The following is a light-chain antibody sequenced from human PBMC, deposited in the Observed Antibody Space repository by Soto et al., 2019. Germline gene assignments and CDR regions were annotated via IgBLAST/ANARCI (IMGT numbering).Light chain of an antibody. J-gene: IGKJ4*01. CDR2: AAS. CDR1: QSISSY. CDR3: QKCKVAPFT. Sequence: DIQMTQSPSSLSASVGDSVTITCRASQSISSYLNWYQQKPGKAPNLLIYAASTLQSGVPSRFSGSGSGTDFTLTISSLQPEDVATYYCQKCKVAPFTFGGGTKVDIK. V-gene: IGKV1-27*01.